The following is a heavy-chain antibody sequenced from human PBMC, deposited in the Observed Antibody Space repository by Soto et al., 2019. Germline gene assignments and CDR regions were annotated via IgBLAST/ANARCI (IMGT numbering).Heavy chain of an antibody. CDR1: GFTFSNYW. D-gene: IGHD2-21*01. V-gene: IGHV3-74*01. J-gene: IGHJ6*02. Sequence: GGSLRLSCAASGFTFSNYWMHWVRQAPGKGLVWISRINDQGGSPTYADSVKGRFTISRDNVKNTLYLQMSSLRAEDTAVYYCARRDQIAYYYGMDVWGQGTTVTVSS. CDR3: ARRDQIAYYYGMDV. CDR2: INDQGGSP.